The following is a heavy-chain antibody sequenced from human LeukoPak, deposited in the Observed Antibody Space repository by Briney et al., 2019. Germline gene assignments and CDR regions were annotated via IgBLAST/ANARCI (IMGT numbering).Heavy chain of an antibody. CDR1: GFTFATYV. J-gene: IGHJ4*02. V-gene: IGHV3-23*01. CDR3: AKGISADGYNFERGADY. Sequence: GGSLRLSCAASGFTFATYVMTWVRQAPGKGLEWVSSVGGDGRVTYYADSVKGRFTISRDNFKNTIFLQMNSLRVEDTAVYYCAKGISADGYNFERGADYWGQGAQVIVSS. CDR2: VGGDGRVT. D-gene: IGHD1-1*01.